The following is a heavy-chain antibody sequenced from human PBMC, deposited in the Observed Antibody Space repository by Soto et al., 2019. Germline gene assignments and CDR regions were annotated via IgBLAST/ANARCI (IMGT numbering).Heavy chain of an antibody. J-gene: IGHJ4*02. D-gene: IGHD2-15*01. CDR1: GFTFSSYS. Sequence: AGGSLRLSCTASGFTFSSYSLNWVRHAPGKGLEWVSSISSSSFHIYYADSLKGRFTISRDNAKNSLYLQVNSLRAEDTAVYYCARGKSFGYCSGGSCYPIDYWGQGTLVTVSS. V-gene: IGHV3-21*01. CDR2: ISSSSFHI. CDR3: ARGKSFGYCSGGSCYPIDY.